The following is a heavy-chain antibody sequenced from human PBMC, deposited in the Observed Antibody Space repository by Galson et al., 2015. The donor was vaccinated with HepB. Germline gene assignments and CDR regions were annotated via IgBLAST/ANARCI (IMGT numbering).Heavy chain of an antibody. CDR3: ARGRESSAKSCFGY. V-gene: IGHV3-30*04. Sequence: SLRLSCAASGFRFSDYAIYWVRQAPGKGLEWVASMSYDGSKKDYADSVKGRFTISRDNSKGTLYLQMSSLRPEDTALYYCARGRESSAKSCFGYWGQGTLVTVSS. CDR1: GFRFSDYA. CDR2: MSYDGSKK. D-gene: IGHD3-22*01. J-gene: IGHJ4*02.